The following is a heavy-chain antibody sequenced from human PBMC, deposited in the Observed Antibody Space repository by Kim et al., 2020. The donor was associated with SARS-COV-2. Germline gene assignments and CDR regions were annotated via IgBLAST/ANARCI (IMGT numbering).Heavy chain of an antibody. V-gene: IGHV3-11*05. D-gene: IGHD3-10*02. CDR3: ARALFASKTYYYYYGIDV. Sequence: VKGRFTISRDNAKNALYLQMNSLRAEDTAVYYCARALFASKTYYYYYGIDVWGQGTTVTVSS. J-gene: IGHJ6*02.